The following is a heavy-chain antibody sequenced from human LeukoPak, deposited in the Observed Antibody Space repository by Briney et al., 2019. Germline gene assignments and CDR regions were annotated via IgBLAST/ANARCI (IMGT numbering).Heavy chain of an antibody. J-gene: IGHJ6*02. CDR1: GGSISTYY. V-gene: IGHV4-59*01. CDR2: IYHSGST. CDR3: ARSPIGYGMDV. Sequence: SETLSLTCTVSGGSISTYYWNWIRQPPGKGLEWIGYIYHSGSTNYNPSLQSRVTISVDTSKNQFSLNLNSVTAADTAVYYCARSPIGYGMDVWGQGTTVTVSS.